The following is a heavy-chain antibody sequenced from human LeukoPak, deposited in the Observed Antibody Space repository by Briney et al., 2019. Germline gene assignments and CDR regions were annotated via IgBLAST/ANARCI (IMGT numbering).Heavy chain of an antibody. Sequence: ASVKVSCKAYRYTFASQTIHWVRQAPGQRLEWMGWINAGNGNTKYSQKFQGRVTVTRDTPASTAYMELSSLRSEDTAVYYCARVASTVTTRYFDYWGQGTLVTVSS. CDR3: ARVASTVTTRYFDY. V-gene: IGHV1-3*01. J-gene: IGHJ4*02. CDR2: INAGNGNT. D-gene: IGHD4-17*01. CDR1: RYTFASQT.